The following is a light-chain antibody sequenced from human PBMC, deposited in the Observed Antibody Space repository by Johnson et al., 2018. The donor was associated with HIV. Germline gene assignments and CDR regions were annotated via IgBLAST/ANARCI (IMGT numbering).Light chain of an antibody. CDR1: SSNIGNNY. CDR3: GTRDSSLIFYV. CDR2: DNN. Sequence: QSVLTQPPSVSAAPGQKVTISCSGSSSNIGNNYVSWYQQLPGTAPKLLIYDNNKRPSGIPDRFSGSKSGTSATLGITGLQTGDEADYYCGTRDSSLIFYVLRTVTKVTVL. V-gene: IGLV1-51*01. J-gene: IGLJ1*01.